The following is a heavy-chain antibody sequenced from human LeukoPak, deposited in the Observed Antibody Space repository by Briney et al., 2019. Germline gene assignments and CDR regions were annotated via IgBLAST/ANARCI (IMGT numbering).Heavy chain of an antibody. CDR3: ARVGLPTFYFDANGPPLNALDI. D-gene: IGHD4/OR15-4a*01. J-gene: IGHJ3*02. CDR2: ISSSGSTI. V-gene: IGHV3-11*01. Sequence: PGGSLRLSCAASGFTFSDYYMSWIRQAPGKGLEWVSYISSSGSTIYYADSVKGRFTISRDNAKNSLYLQMNSLRAEDTAVYYCARVGLPTFYFDANGPPLNALDIWGQGTTVTVSS. CDR1: GFTFSDYY.